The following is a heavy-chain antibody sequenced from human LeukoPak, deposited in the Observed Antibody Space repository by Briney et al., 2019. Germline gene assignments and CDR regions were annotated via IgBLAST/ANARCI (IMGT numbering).Heavy chain of an antibody. CDR1: GGTFSSYA. V-gene: IGHV1-69*04. J-gene: IGHJ4*02. CDR2: IIPILGIA. CDR3: AREVVVVPAATSYFDY. D-gene: IGHD2-2*01. Sequence: SVKVSCKASGGTFSSYAISWVRQAPGQGLEWMGRIIPILGIANYAQKFQSRVPITADKSTSTAYMELSSLRSEDTAVYYCAREVVVVPAATSYFDYWGQGTLVPVSS.